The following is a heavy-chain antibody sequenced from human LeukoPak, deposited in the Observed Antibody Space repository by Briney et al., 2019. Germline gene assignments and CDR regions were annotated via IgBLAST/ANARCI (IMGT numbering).Heavy chain of an antibody. V-gene: IGHV3-23*01. CDR1: GFTFSSYA. J-gene: IGHJ6*02. CDR3: AKGSGTTYYYYGMDV. Sequence: RASLRLSCAASGFTFSSYAMSWVRQAPGKGLEWVSAISGSGGSTYYADSVKGRFTISRDNSKNTLYLQMNSLRAEDTAVYYCAKGSGTTYYYYGMDVWGQGTTVTVSS. D-gene: IGHD3-10*01. CDR2: ISGSGGST.